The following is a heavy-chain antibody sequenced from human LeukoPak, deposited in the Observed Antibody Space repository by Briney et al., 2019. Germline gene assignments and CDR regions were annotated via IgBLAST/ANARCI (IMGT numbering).Heavy chain of an antibody. J-gene: IGHJ4*02. V-gene: IGHV4-39*07. CDR1: GGSISSSSYY. CDR3: ARASITMIVVVTLDY. D-gene: IGHD3-22*01. CDR2: IYYSGST. Sequence: SETLSLTCTVSGGSISSSSYYWGWIRQPPGKGLEWIGGIYYSGSTYYNPSLKSRVTISVDTSKNQFSLKLSSVTAADTAVYYCARASITMIVVVTLDYWGQGTLVTVSS.